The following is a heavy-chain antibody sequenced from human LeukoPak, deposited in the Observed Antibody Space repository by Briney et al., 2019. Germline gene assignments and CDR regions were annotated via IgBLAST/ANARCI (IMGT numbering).Heavy chain of an antibody. CDR2: ISYDGSNK. D-gene: IGHD6-13*01. Sequence: GGSLRLSCADSGFTFSSYAMHWVRQAPGKGLEWVAVISYDGSNKYYADSVKGRFTISRDNSKNTLYLQVNSLRTEDTAVYYCARDRRSSSWFPNYYYYGMDVWGQGTTVTVSS. CDR3: ARDRRSSSWFPNYYYYGMDV. V-gene: IGHV3-30-3*01. CDR1: GFTFSSYA. J-gene: IGHJ6*02.